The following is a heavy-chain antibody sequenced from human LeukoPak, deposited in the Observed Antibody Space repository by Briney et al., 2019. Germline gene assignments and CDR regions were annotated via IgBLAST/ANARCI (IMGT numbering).Heavy chain of an antibody. CDR2: IYNSGTT. D-gene: IGHD3-3*01. Sequence: TLSLTCTVSGGSISSGGYFWSWIRQHPGKGLEWIGYIYNSGTTYYNPSLKSRVTISVDTSKHQFSLKLSSVTAADTAVYYCARAGSFWSGYPTRNDYWGQGTLVTVSS. J-gene: IGHJ4*02. CDR1: GGSISSGGYF. CDR3: ARAGSFWSGYPTRNDY. V-gene: IGHV4-31*03.